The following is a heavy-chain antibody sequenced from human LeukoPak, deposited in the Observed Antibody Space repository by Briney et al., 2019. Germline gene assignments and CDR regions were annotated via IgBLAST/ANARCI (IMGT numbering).Heavy chain of an antibody. D-gene: IGHD5-12*01. V-gene: IGHV3-21*01. Sequence: GGSLRLSCAASGFTFSSYSMNWVRQAPGKGLEWVSSISSSSSYIYYADSVKGRFTISRDNAKNSLYLPMNSLRAEDTAVYYCARGPWDIVATIDFDYWGQGTLVTVSS. J-gene: IGHJ4*02. CDR1: GFTFSSYS. CDR3: ARGPWDIVATIDFDY. CDR2: ISSSSSYI.